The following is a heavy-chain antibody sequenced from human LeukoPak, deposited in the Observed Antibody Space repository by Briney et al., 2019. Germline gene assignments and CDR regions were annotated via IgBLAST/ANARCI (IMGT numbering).Heavy chain of an antibody. CDR3: AREVRWMWELLEGAFDI. V-gene: IGHV1-18*04. CDR1: GYSFISYW. J-gene: IGHJ3*02. Sequence: GESLKISCKDSGYSFISYWIGWVRQAPGQGLEWMGWISAYNGNTNYAQKLQGRVTMTTDTSTSTAYMELRSLRSDDTAVYYCAREVRWMWELLEGAFDIWGQGTMVTVSS. CDR2: ISAYNGNT. D-gene: IGHD1-26*01.